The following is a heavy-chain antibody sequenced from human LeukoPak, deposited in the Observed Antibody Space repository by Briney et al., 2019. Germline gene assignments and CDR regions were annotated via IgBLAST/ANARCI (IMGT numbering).Heavy chain of an antibody. CDR1: GFTFSSYS. Sequence: KPGGSLRLSCAASGFTFSSYSMNWDRQAPGRGLEWVSSISSSSSYIYYADSVKGRFTISRDNAKNSLYLQMNSLRAEDTAVYYCARHSGRIVSDAFDIWGQGTMVTVSS. V-gene: IGHV3-21*01. D-gene: IGHD5-12*01. CDR3: ARHSGRIVSDAFDI. J-gene: IGHJ3*02. CDR2: ISSSSSYI.